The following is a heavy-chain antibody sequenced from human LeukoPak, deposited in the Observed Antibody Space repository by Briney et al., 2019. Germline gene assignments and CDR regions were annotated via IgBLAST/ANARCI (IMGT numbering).Heavy chain of an antibody. CDR2: ISWNGGSI. CDR3: AKDMVYQLLVGDAFDI. V-gene: IGHV3-9*03. Sequence: GRSLRLSCAACGFTFDDYAMHWVRQAPGKGLEWVSGISWNGGSIAYADSVKGRFTISRDNAKNSLYLQMNSLRAEDMALYYCAKDMVYQLLVGDAFDIWGQGTMVTVSS. CDR1: GFTFDDYA. J-gene: IGHJ3*02. D-gene: IGHD2-2*01.